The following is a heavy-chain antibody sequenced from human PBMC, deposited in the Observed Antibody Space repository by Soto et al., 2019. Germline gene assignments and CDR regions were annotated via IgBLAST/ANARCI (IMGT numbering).Heavy chain of an antibody. D-gene: IGHD3-22*01. V-gene: IGHV1-46*01. CDR1: GYTFTSYE. Sequence: ASVKVSCKASGYTFTSYEMYWVRQAPGQGLEWMGIINPSGGSTSYAQKFQGRVTMTRDTSTSTVYMELSSLRSEDTAMYYCARAQYYYDSSGPYQTYGMDVWG. J-gene: IGHJ6*02. CDR2: INPSGGST. CDR3: ARAQYYYDSSGPYQTYGMDV.